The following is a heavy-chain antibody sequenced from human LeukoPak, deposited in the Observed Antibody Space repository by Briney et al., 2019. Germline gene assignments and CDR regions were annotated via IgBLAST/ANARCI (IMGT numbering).Heavy chain of an antibody. CDR1: GYTFTGYY. CDR3: ARAKLRAAAGIHLGFDP. J-gene: IGHJ5*02. D-gene: IGHD6-13*01. V-gene: IGHV1-2*02. CDR2: INPNSGGT. Sequence: GASVKVSCKASGYTFTGYYMHWVRQAPGQGLEWMGWINPNSGGTNYAQNFQGRVTMTRDTSISTAYIELSRLRSDDTAVYYCARAKLRAAAGIHLGFDPWGQGTLVTVSS.